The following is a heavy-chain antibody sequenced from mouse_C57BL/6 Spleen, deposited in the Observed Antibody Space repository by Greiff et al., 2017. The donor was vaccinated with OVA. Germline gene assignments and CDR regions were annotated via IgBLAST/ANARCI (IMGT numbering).Heavy chain of an antibody. CDR3: ARGNPDY. J-gene: IGHJ2*01. V-gene: IGHV1-69*01. CDR1: GYTFTSYW. CDR2: IDPSDSYT. Sequence: QVQLQQPGAELVMPEASVKLSCKASGYTFTSYWMHWVKQRPGQGLEWIGEIDPSDSYTNYNQKFKGKSTLTVDKSSSTAYMQLSSLTSEDSAVYYCARGNPDYWGQGTTLTVSS.